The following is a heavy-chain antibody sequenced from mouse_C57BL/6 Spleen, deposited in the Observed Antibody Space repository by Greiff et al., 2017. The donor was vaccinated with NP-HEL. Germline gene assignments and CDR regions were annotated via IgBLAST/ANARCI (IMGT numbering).Heavy chain of an antibody. V-gene: IGHV3-6*01. J-gene: IGHJ2*01. D-gene: IGHD1-1*01. Sequence: EVKLQESGPGLVKPSQSLSLTCSVTGYSITSGYYWNWIRQFPGNKLEWMGYISYDGSNNYNPSLKNRISITRDTSKNQFFLKLNSVTTEDTATYYCARSTTFDYWGKGTTLTVSS. CDR1: GYSITSGYY. CDR3: ARSTTFDY. CDR2: ISYDGSN.